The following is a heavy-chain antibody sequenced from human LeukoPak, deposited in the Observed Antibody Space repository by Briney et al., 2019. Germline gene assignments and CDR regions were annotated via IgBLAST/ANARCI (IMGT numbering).Heavy chain of an antibody. V-gene: IGHV4-59*01. CDR1: GGSISSYY. Sequence: PSETLSLTCTVSGGSISSYYWSWIRQPPGKGLEWIGYIYYSGSTNYNPSLKSRVTISVDTSKNQFSLKLSSVTAADTAVYYCARALYVWGSPGYFDYWGQGTLVTVSS. CDR2: IYYSGST. J-gene: IGHJ4*02. CDR3: ARALYVWGSPGYFDY. D-gene: IGHD3-16*01.